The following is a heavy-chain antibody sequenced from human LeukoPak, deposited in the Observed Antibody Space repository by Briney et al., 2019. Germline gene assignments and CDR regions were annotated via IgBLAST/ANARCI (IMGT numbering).Heavy chain of an antibody. CDR2: IIPIFGTA. J-gene: IGHJ4*02. CDR3: TRPYYDSSGYYYDY. CDR1: GYTFTGYY. V-gene: IGHV1-69*13. D-gene: IGHD3-22*01. Sequence: EASVKVSCKASGYTFTGYYMHWVRQAPGQGLEWMEGIIPIFGTANYAHKFQGRVTITADDSTSTAYMELSSLRSEDTAVYYCTRPYYDSSGYYYDYWGEGTLVTVSS.